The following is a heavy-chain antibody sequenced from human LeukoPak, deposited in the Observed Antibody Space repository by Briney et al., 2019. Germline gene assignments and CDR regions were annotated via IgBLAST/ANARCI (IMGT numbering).Heavy chain of an antibody. CDR2: IYYSGNT. J-gene: IGHJ3*02. CDR1: GGSIRSSTYY. Sequence: SETLSLTCTVSGGSIRSSTYYWGWIRQPPGKGLEWIGSIYYSGNTYYNPSLKSRLTISVDTSKNQFSLRPSSVTAADTAVYYCATQAVAGTFDIWGQGTMVPVSS. CDR3: ATQAVAGTFDI. V-gene: IGHV4-39*01. D-gene: IGHD6-19*01.